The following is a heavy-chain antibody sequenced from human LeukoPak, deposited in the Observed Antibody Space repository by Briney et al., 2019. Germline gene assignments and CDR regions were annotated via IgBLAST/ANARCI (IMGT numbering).Heavy chain of an antibody. CDR1: GFTFSTYA. J-gene: IGHJ3*02. Sequence: GGSLRLSCAASGFTFSTYAMHWVRQAPGKGLEWVAVIPYDGSNKYYADSVKGRFTISRENSKNRLYLQMNSLRAEDTAVYYCARAGIWDYSDSSGYHNAAFDIWGQGTMVTVSS. V-gene: IGHV3-30*04. CDR2: IPYDGSNK. D-gene: IGHD3-22*01. CDR3: ARAGIWDYSDSSGYHNAAFDI.